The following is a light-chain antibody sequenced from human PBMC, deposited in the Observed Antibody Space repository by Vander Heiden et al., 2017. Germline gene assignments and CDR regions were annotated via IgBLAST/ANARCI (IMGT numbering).Light chain of an antibody. Sequence: IVLTQSPGTLSLSPGESATTSGRASPSVSSSYLAWYQQKPGQAPRLLIYGASSRATGIPDRFSGSGSGTDFTLTISRLEPEDFAVYYCQQYGSSPLTFGPGTKVDIK. CDR3: QQYGSSPLT. V-gene: IGKV3-20*01. CDR1: PSVSSSY. J-gene: IGKJ3*01. CDR2: GAS.